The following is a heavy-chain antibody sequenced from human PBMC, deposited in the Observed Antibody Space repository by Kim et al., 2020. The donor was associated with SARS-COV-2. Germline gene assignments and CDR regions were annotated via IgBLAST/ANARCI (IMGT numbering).Heavy chain of an antibody. Sequence: YVDSVKGRFTIARDNANNALYLQMNSLRAKDTAVYYCARDPAFIVGAPNIWGQRTIVTVSS. CDR3: ARDPAFIVGAPNI. D-gene: IGHD1-26*01. J-gene: IGHJ3*02. V-gene: IGHV3-7*01.